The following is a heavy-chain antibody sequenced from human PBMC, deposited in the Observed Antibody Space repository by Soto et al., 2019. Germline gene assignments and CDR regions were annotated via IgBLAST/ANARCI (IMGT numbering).Heavy chain of an antibody. J-gene: IGHJ3*02. CDR1: GDTVSSNSGA. V-gene: IGHV6-1*01. CDR3: ARGTIFSFDM. CDR2: AYNRSKWYY. Sequence: SETLSLTCAISGDTVSSNSGAWNWIRQSPSRGLEWLGRAYNRSKWYYDYAESVESRMTITPDTSKNQFSLQLSSVIPEDTAVYYCARGTIFSFDMWGQGTMVT. D-gene: IGHD1-7*01.